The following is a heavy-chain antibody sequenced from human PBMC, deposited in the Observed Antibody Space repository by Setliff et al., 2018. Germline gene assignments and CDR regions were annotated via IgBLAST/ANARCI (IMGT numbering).Heavy chain of an antibody. D-gene: IGHD3-22*01. CDR3: ARSYYYDSSAANWFDP. V-gene: IGHV1-2*04. J-gene: IGHJ5*02. CDR1: GYTFTGYY. Sequence: GASVKVSCKASGYTFTGYYMHWVRQAPGQGLEWMGWINPNSGGTNYAQKFQGWVTMTRDTSISTAYMELSRLRSDDTAVYYCARSYYYDSSAANWFDPWGQGTLVTVSS. CDR2: INPNSGGT.